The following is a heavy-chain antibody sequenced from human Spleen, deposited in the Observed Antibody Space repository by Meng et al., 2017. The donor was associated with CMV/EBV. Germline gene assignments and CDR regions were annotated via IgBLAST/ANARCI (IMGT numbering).Heavy chain of an antibody. V-gene: IGHV3-21*01. CDR3: ARSAFNMGSDIDY. J-gene: IGHJ4*02. CDR2: ISSSSSYI. D-gene: IGHD1-26*01. CDR1: GFTFSSYS. Sequence: GGSLRLSCAASGFTFSSYSMNWVRQAPGKGLEWVSSISSSSSYIYYADSVKGRFTISRDNAKNSLYLQMNSLRAEDTAVYYCARSAFNMGSDIDYWGQGTLVTVSS.